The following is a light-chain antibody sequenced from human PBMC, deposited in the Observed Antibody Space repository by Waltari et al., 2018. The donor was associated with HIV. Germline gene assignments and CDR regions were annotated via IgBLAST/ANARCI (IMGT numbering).Light chain of an antibody. V-gene: IGLV1-44*01. Sequence: QSVLTQPPSASGTPGQRVTISCSGSSSNIGSNTVNWYQQLPGTAPKLLIYSYNQRPSGVPDRFSGSKSGTSASLAISGLQSEDEADYYCAAWDDSLSAWVFGGGTKLTVL. J-gene: IGLJ3*02. CDR3: AAWDDSLSAWV. CDR1: SSNIGSNT. CDR2: SYN.